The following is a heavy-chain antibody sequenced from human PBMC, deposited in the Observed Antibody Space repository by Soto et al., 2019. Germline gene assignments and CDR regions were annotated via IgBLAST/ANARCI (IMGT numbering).Heavy chain of an antibody. CDR1: GFTFSSYW. D-gene: IGHD3-10*01. CDR3: ARGQYGSGTYYLAL. Sequence: GGSLRLSCAASGFTFSSYWMHWVRQAPGKGLVWVSRISSDGSSVYYADSVKGRFTISRDNAKNSLYLQMNSLRAEDTAVYYCARGQYGSGTYYLALWGQGTPVTVSS. CDR2: ISSDGSSV. J-gene: IGHJ4*02. V-gene: IGHV3-74*01.